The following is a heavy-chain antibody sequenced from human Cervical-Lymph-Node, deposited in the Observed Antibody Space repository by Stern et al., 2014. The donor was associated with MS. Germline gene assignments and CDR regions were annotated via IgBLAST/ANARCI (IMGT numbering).Heavy chain of an antibody. D-gene: IGHD2-21*01. V-gene: IGHV1-18*04. Sequence: QVQLVQSGAEMKRPGASVKVSCKASGYTLVNYGINWVRQAPGQGLEWMGWISGSKGNADYAQKLQGRVTMTTDTSTKTAYMELRSLRSDDTAVYYCATMGGGGVDYWGQGTLVTVSS. CDR2: ISGSKGNA. J-gene: IGHJ4*02. CDR3: ATMGGGGVDY. CDR1: GYTLVNYG.